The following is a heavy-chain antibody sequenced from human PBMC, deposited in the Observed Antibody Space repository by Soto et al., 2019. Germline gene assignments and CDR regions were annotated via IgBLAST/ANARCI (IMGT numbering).Heavy chain of an antibody. Sequence: GASVKVSCKASGYTFTDYYMHWVRQAPGQGLEWMGWINPNSGGTNYAQKFQGWVTMTRDTSISTAYMELSRLRSDDTAVYYCARGGFIQAHYYYYGMDVWGQGTTVTVSS. CDR3: ARGGFIQAHYYYYGMDV. CDR2: INPNSGGT. V-gene: IGHV1-2*04. CDR1: GYTFTDYY. D-gene: IGHD3-16*02. J-gene: IGHJ6*02.